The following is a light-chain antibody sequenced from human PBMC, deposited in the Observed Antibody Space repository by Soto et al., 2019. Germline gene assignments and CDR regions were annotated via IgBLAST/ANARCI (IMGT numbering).Light chain of an antibody. J-gene: IGKJ2*01. CDR2: DAS. Sequence: EIVLTQSPATLSLSPGERATLSCRASQSVSSYLGWYQHKPGQAPRLLIYDASNRATGIPTRFSGSGSGTDFTLTISSLEPEDFAVYDWQHRSIWPPYTFAQGTKLEIK. CDR3: QHRSIWPPYT. CDR1: QSVSSY. V-gene: IGKV3-11*01.